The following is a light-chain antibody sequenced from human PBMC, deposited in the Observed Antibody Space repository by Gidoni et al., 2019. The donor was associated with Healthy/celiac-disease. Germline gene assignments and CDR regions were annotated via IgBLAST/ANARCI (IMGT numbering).Light chain of an antibody. CDR1: SSDVGGYNY. CDR3: SSYTSSSTWV. J-gene: IGLJ1*01. V-gene: IGLV2-14*03. Sequence: QSALTQPASVSGSPGQSITISCTGTSSDVGGYNYVSCYQQHPGKAPKLMIYDVSNRPSGVANRFSGSKSGNTASLTISGLQAEDEADYYGSSYTSSSTWVFGTGTKVTVL. CDR2: DVS.